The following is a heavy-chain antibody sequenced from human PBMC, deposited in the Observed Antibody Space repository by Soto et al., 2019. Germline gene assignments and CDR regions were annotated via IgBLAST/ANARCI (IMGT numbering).Heavy chain of an antibody. CDR1: GGSISSSSYY. V-gene: IGHV4-39*01. D-gene: IGHD3-10*01. CDR2: IYYSGST. Sequence: SETLSLTCTVSGGSISSSSYYWGWIRQPPGKGLEWIGSIYYSGSTYYNPSLKSRVTISVDTSKNQFSLKLSSVTAADTAVYYCARLSRTVRGVRDHYYFDYWGQGTLVTVSS. J-gene: IGHJ4*02. CDR3: ARLSRTVRGVRDHYYFDY.